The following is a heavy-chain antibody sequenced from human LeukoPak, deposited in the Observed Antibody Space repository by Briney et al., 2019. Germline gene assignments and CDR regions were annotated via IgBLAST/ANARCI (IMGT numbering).Heavy chain of an antibody. Sequence: SETLSLTCTVSGGSISSYYWSWIRQPAGKGLEWIGRIYTSGTTNYNPSLKSRVTMSLDTSKNHFSLKLSSVTAADTAVYYCARAAGYLGSGYSYYYMDVWGKGTTVTVSS. CDR2: IYTSGTT. D-gene: IGHD3-10*01. J-gene: IGHJ6*03. CDR3: ARAAGYLGSGYSYYYMDV. V-gene: IGHV4-4*07. CDR1: GGSISSYY.